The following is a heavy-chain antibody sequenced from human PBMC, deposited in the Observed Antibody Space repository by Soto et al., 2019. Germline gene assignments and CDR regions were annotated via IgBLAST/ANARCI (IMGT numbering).Heavy chain of an antibody. D-gene: IGHD5-18*01. J-gene: IGHJ4*02. CDR2: ISSNGGST. CDR1: GFTFSSYA. Sequence: EVQLVESGGGLVQPGGSLRLSCSASGFTFSSYAMHWVRQAPGKGLEYVSAISSNGGSTYYADSVKGRFTISRDNSKNTLYLQVSSLRAEDTAVYYCVRKSRGYSYGSLYDYWGQGTLVTVSS. V-gene: IGHV3-64D*06. CDR3: VRKSRGYSYGSLYDY.